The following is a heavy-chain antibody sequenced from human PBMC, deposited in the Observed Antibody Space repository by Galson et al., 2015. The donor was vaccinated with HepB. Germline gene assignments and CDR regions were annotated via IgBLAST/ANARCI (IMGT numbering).Heavy chain of an antibody. V-gene: IGHV3-30-3*01. J-gene: IGHJ6*02. CDR1: GFTFSSYA. CDR2: ISYDGSNK. Sequence: SLRLSCAASGFTFSSYAMHWVRQAPGRGLEWVAVISYDGSNKYYADSVKGRFTISRDNSKNTLYLQMNSLRAEDTAVYYCARDPGRWLQLEYYYGMDVWGQGTTVTVSS. CDR3: ARDPGRWLQLEYYYGMDV. D-gene: IGHD5-24*01.